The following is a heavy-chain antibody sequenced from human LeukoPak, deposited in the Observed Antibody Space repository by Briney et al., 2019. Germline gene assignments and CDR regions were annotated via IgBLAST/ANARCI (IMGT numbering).Heavy chain of an antibody. Sequence: GGSLRLSCAASGFTFSSYGMHWVRQAPGKGLEWVVVIWYDGSNKYYADSVKGRFTISRDNSKNTLYLQMNSLRAEDTAVYYCARGVVPAYAFDYWGQGTLVTVSS. D-gene: IGHD2-2*01. CDR2: IWYDGSNK. V-gene: IGHV3-33*01. CDR1: GFTFSSYG. CDR3: ARGVVPAYAFDY. J-gene: IGHJ4*02.